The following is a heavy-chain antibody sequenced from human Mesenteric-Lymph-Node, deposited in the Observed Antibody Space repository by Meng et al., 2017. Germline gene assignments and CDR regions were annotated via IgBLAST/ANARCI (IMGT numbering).Heavy chain of an antibody. CDR3: ARDPGVATSIAGFVY. V-gene: IGHV4-30-4*01. CDR1: GGSISSGDYY. Sequence: QVQLQESGPGLVKPSQTLSLICTVSGGSISSGDYYWSWIRQPPGKGLEWIGYIYYSGSTYYNPSLKSRVTISVDTSKNQFSLRLSSVTAADTAVYYCARDPGVATSIAGFVYWGQGTLVTVSS. D-gene: IGHD5-12*01. CDR2: IYYSGST. J-gene: IGHJ4*02.